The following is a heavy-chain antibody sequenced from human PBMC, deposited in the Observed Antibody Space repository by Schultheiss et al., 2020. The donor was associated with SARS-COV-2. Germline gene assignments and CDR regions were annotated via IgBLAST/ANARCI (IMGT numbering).Heavy chain of an antibody. CDR3: ARGGLRYLEWP. CDR1: GFTFSSYG. CDR2: ISYDGSNK. V-gene: IGHV3-30*03. D-gene: IGHD3-3*01. Sequence: GGSLRLSCAASGFTFSSYGMHWVRQAPGKGLEWVAVISYDGSNKYYADSVKGRFTISRDKAKHSLYLQMNSLRVEDTAVYYCARGGLRYLEWPWGQGILVTVSS. J-gene: IGHJ5*02.